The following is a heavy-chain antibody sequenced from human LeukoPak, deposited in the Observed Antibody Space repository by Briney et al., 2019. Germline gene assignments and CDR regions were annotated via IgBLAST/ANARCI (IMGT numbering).Heavy chain of an antibody. J-gene: IGHJ4*02. CDR3: AKGSALLVVITYFDY. D-gene: IGHD3-22*01. Sequence: GRSLRLSCAASGFTFDDYAMPWVRQAPGKGLEWVSGISWNSGSIGYADSVKGRFTISRDNAKNSLYLQMNSLRAEDTALYYCAKGSALLVVITYFDYWGQGTLVTVSS. CDR1: GFTFDDYA. V-gene: IGHV3-9*01. CDR2: ISWNSGSI.